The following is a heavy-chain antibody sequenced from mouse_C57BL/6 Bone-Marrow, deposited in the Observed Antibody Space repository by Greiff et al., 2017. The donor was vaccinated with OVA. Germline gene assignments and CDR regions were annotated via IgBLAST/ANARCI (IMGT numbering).Heavy chain of an antibody. CDR3: ARPFSIYEDDEGYFDY. CDR1: GYTFTSYW. V-gene: IGHV1-7*01. CDR2: INPSSGYT. J-gene: IGHJ2*01. D-gene: IGHD2-3*01. Sequence: VKLMEPGAELAKPGASVKLSCKASGYTFTSYWMTWVKQRPGQGLEWIGYINPSSGYTKYNEKFKDKATLTEDKSSSTAYMQQSSLTYEDSAVNYGARPFSIYEDDEGYFDYGGQGTTLTVSS.